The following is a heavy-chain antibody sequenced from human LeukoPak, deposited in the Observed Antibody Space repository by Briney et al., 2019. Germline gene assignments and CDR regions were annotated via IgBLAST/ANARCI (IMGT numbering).Heavy chain of an antibody. Sequence: SETLSLTCTVSGGSISSGSYYWSWIRQPAGKGLEWIGRIYTSGSTNYNPSLKSRVTISVEMSKNQFSRKLSSVTAADTAVYYCARAFFGYSSSAVGDWGQGTLVTVSS. D-gene: IGHD6-6*01. CDR3: ARAFFGYSSSAVGD. CDR2: IYTSGST. J-gene: IGHJ4*02. V-gene: IGHV4-61*02. CDR1: GGSISSGSYY.